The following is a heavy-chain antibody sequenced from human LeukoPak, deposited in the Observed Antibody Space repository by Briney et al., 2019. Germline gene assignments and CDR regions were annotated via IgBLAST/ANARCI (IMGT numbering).Heavy chain of an antibody. J-gene: IGHJ4*02. Sequence: GGSLRLSCAASRFTFSSYNMNWVRQAPGKGLEWVSGIYGNAGRTFYADSVKGRFTMSRDNSKNTLYLQMDSLRAEDTAMYYCARARSDNYYSGVNYWGQGTLVTVSS. CDR2: IYGNAGRT. D-gene: IGHD3-22*01. CDR1: RFTFSSYN. V-gene: IGHV3-23*01. CDR3: ARARSDNYYSGVNY.